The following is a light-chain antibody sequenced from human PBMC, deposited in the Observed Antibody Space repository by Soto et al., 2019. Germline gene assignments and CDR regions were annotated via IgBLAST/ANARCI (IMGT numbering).Light chain of an antibody. CDR3: QHYNSYSEA. Sequence: DIQMTQSPSSLSASVADIVSITCLASQGISSYLNWYQQKPGKAPKLLIYAASSLHSGVPSRFSGSGSGTEFTLTISSLQPDDFATYYCQHYNSYSEAFGQGTKVDIK. J-gene: IGKJ1*01. CDR1: QGISSY. V-gene: IGKV1-39*01. CDR2: AAS.